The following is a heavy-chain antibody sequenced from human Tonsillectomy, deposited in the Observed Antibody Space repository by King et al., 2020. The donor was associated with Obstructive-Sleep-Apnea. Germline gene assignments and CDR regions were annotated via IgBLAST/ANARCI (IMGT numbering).Heavy chain of an antibody. CDR3: AKDPEVLAATWLAGHY. CDR2: ISGSDHTT. Sequence: VQLVESGGGLVQPGGSLRLSCAASGFTFSSYAMSWVRQGPGKGLEWVSAISGSDHTTDYADSVKGRFTISRDNPKNTLYLQMNSLRAEDTAVYYCAKDPEVLAATWLAGHYWGQGTLVTVSS. CDR1: GFTFSSYA. D-gene: IGHD2-15*01. V-gene: IGHV3-23*04. J-gene: IGHJ4*02.